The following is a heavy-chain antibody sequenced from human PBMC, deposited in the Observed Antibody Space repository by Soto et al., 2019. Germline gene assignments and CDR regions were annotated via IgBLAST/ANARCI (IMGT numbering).Heavy chain of an antibody. Sequence: SGPTLVKPTQTLTLTCTFSGFSLSTSGMCVSWIRQPPGKALEWLALIDWDDDKYYSTSLKTRLTISKDTSKNQVVLTMTNMDPVDTATYYCARKSVRSSRYHLPYYGMDVWGQGTTVTVSS. CDR3: ARKSVRSSRYHLPYYGMDV. D-gene: IGHD3-9*01. CDR2: IDWDDDK. J-gene: IGHJ6*02. V-gene: IGHV2-70*01. CDR1: GFSLSTSGMC.